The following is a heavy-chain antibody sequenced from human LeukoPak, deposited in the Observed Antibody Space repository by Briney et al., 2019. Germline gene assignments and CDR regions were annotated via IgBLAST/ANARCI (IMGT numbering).Heavy chain of an antibody. J-gene: IGHJ5*02. D-gene: IGHD3-3*01. CDR2: INHSGNT. V-gene: IGHV4-34*01. CDR1: GGSFSGYY. Sequence: PSETLSLTCAVYGGSFSGYYWSWIRQPPGKGLEWIGEINHSGNTNYNPSLKNRVTISVDTSKNQFSLKLSSVTAADTAVYYCARLRITIFGVVSPTNSRVVWFDPWGQGTLVTVSS. CDR3: ARLRITIFGVVSPTNSRVVWFDP.